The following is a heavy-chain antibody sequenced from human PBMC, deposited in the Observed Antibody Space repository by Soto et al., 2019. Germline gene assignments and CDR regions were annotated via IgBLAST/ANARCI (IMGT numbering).Heavy chain of an antibody. CDR2: INSGGNT. CDR3: VRENYYYGMDV. CDR1: GFDASVNY. Sequence: EVQLVESGGTLVQPGGSLRFSCAASGFDASVNYMTWVRQAPVKGLEWVSAINSGGNTFYADSVKGRFTISRDNSKNTLYLQMNSLRVEDTAMYYCVRENYYYGMDVWGQGTAVTVSS. V-gene: IGHV3-66*01. J-gene: IGHJ6*02.